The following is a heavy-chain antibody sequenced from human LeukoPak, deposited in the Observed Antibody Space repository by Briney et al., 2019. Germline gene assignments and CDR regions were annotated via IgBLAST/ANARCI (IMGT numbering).Heavy chain of an antibody. V-gene: IGHV3-74*01. Sequence: PGGSLSLSCAASGFTFISYWMHWVRQAPGKGLVWVSRINSDGSTTSYAASVKGRFTISRDTAKNTLYLQMNSLRAEDTAVYYCARGHHYYDSSASYYWGQGTLVTVSS. CDR1: GFTFISYW. J-gene: IGHJ4*02. CDR3: ARGHHYYDSSASYY. D-gene: IGHD3-22*01. CDR2: INSDGSTT.